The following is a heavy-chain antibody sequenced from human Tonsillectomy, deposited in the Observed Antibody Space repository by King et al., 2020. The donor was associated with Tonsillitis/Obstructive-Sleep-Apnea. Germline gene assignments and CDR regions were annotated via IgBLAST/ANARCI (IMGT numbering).Heavy chain of an antibody. CDR1: GFTFSSYD. J-gene: IGHJ6*02. CDR2: IGTAGDP. D-gene: IGHD2-21*02. Sequence: VQLVESGGGLVQPGGSLRLSCAASGFTFSSYDMHWVRQATGKGLEWVSAIGTAGDPYYPGSVKGRFTISRENAKNSLYLQMNSLRAGDTAVYYCARGRGGWVTPNYVMDVWGQGTTVTVSS. CDR3: ARGRGGWVTPNYVMDV. V-gene: IGHV3-13*05.